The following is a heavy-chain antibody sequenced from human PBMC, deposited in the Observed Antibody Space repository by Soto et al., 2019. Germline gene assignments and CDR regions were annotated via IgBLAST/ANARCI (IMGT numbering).Heavy chain of an antibody. Sequence: QVQLQESGPGLVKPSQTLSLTCTVSGGSLTSGDCHWSWIRQSPGKGLEWIGAIYYSGSTYYNPSLKSLIRISVDTSKTQLSLRVNSATAADTAVYYCARDDRVPSAVAMDVWGQGTTVTVSS. CDR1: GGSLTSGDCH. D-gene: IGHD2-15*01. CDR3: ARDDRVPSAVAMDV. J-gene: IGHJ6*02. CDR2: IYYSGST. V-gene: IGHV4-30-4*01.